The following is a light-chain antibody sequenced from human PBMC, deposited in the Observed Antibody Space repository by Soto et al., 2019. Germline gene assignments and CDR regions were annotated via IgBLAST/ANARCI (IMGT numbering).Light chain of an antibody. CDR2: DVN. J-gene: IGLJ1*01. CDR3: CSNAGSYTYV. Sequence: QSVLTQPRSVSGSPGQSVTISCTGTSSDVGGYNFVSWYQQHPGKAPKLMIYDVNKRPSGVPDRFSGSKSGNTASLTISGLQAEDEADYYCCSNAGSYTYVFGTWTKLTVL. V-gene: IGLV2-11*01. CDR1: SSDVGGYNF.